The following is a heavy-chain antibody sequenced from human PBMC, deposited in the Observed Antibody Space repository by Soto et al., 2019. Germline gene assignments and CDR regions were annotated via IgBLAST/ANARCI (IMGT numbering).Heavy chain of an antibody. V-gene: IGHV4-4*07. CDR1: GGSISSYY. Sequence: SETLSLTCTVSGGSISSYYWSWIRQPAGKGMEWIGRIHTTDGTNYNPSLKSRVPMSIDTSNNQFSLKLSSLTAADTAVYYCARALSSAAGLYFDFWGQGTLVTVSS. CDR2: IHTTDGT. D-gene: IGHD6-13*01. CDR3: ARALSSAAGLYFDF. J-gene: IGHJ4*02.